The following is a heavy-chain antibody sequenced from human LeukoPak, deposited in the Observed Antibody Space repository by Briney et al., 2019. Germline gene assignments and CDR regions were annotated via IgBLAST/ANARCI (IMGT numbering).Heavy chain of an antibody. V-gene: IGHV1-46*01. CDR2: INPSSGGT. Sequence: GASVKVSCKASGYTFTSYYMHWVRQAPGQGLEWMGIINPSSGGTGYAQKFQGRVTMTRDTSTSTVYMELTSLRSADTAVYYCARDGLYCTNGVCSSDIWGQGTLVTVSS. CDR3: ARDGLYCTNGVCSSDI. CDR1: GYTFTSYY. J-gene: IGHJ3*02. D-gene: IGHD2-8*01.